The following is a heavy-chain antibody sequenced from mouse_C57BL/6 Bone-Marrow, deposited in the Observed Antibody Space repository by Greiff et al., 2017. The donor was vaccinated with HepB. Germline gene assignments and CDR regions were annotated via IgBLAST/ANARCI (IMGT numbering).Heavy chain of an antibody. CDR3: ARHPCSYEYYFDY. Sequence: DVKLVESGGGLVKPGGSLKLSCAASGFTFSSYTMSWVRQTPEKRLEWVATISGGGGNTYYPDSVKGRFTISRDNAKNTLYLQMSSLRSEDTALYYCARHPCSYEYYFDYWGQGTTLTVSS. J-gene: IGHJ2*01. D-gene: IGHD2-3*01. CDR2: ISGGGGNT. CDR1: GFTFSSYT. V-gene: IGHV5-9*01.